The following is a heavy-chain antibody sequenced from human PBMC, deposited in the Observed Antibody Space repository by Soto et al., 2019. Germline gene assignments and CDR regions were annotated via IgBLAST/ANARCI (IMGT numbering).Heavy chain of an antibody. D-gene: IGHD6-25*01. V-gene: IGHV3-21*01. CDR1: GFTFSSYS. J-gene: IGHJ4*02. Sequence: EVQLVESGGGLVKPGGSLRLSCAASGFTFSSYSMNWVRQAPGKGLEWVSSISSSSSYIYYADSVKGRFTISRDNAKNSLYLQMNSLRAEYTAVYYCAREAGESGYDYFDYWGQGTLVTVSS. CDR3: AREAGESGYDYFDY. CDR2: ISSSSSYI.